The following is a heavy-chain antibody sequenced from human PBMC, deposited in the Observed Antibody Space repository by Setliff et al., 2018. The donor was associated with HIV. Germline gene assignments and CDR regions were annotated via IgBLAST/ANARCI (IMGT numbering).Heavy chain of an antibody. CDR3: NNLIREDTAVYFCTTVIAVPNVNYNYNHYYGLDV. CDR2: IYYSGST. D-gene: IGHD3-10*01. J-gene: IGHJ6*02. Sequence: KPSETLSLTCTVSGDSISSYYWTWIRQPPGKGLDWLGNIYYSGSTNFNPTLKGRVTISLDSSKNQFSLKLNSVTAADTVYLHMNNLIREDTAVYFCTTVIAVPNVNYNYNHYYGLDVWGQGTTVTVSS. V-gene: IGHV4-59*03. CDR1: GDSISSYY.